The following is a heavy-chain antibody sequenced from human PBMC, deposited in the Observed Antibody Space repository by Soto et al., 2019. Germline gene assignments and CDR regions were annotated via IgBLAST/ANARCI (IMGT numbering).Heavy chain of an antibody. D-gene: IGHD6-13*01. CDR3: ARGSTGYSSSWYRY. CDR1: GGPSLRYY. J-gene: IGHJ4*02. Sequence: SETLPLPCTVSGGPSLRYYWGWIRPPTGKGLEWIGYIYNSGSTNYNPSLKSRVTISVDTSKNQFSLKLSSVTAADTAVYYCARGSTGYSSSWYRYWGQGTLVTVSS. CDR2: IYNSGST. V-gene: IGHV4-59*08.